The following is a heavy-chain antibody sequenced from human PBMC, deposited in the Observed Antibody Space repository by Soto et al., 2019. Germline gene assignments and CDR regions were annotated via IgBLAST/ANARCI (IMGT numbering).Heavy chain of an antibody. Sequence: GGSPRLSCAASGFTFSSYAMSWVRQAPGKGLEWVSAISGSGGSTYYADSVKGRFTISRDNSKNTLYLQMNSLRAEDTAVYYCAKSNDYPGAFDIWGQGTMVTVSS. CDR3: AKSNDYPGAFDI. CDR1: GFTFSSYA. V-gene: IGHV3-23*01. D-gene: IGHD4-17*01. J-gene: IGHJ3*02. CDR2: ISGSGGST.